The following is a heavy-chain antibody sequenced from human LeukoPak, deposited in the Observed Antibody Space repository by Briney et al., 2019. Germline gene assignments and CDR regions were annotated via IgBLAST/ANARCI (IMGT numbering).Heavy chain of an antibody. D-gene: IGHD4-17*01. Sequence: TSETLSLTCTVSGGSISSSSYYCGWIRQPPGKGLEWIGSIYYSGSTYYNPSLKRRVTISVDTSKNQFSLKLGSVTAADTAVYYCARHLTTVTTHGAFDIWGQGTMVTVSS. V-gene: IGHV4-39*01. CDR3: ARHLTTVTTHGAFDI. CDR1: GGSISSSSYY. CDR2: IYYSGST. J-gene: IGHJ3*02.